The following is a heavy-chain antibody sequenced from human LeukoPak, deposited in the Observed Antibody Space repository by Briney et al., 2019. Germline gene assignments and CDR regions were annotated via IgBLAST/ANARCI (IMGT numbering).Heavy chain of an antibody. CDR1: GGSISSSSYY. Sequence: SETLSLTCTVSGGSISSSSYYWGWIRQPPGKGLEWIGSIYYSGSTNYNPSLKSRVTISVDTSKNQFSLKLSSVTAADTAVYYCARGTRHFDYWGQGTLVTVSS. V-gene: IGHV4-39*07. CDR3: ARGTRHFDY. CDR2: IYYSGST. D-gene: IGHD1-14*01. J-gene: IGHJ4*02.